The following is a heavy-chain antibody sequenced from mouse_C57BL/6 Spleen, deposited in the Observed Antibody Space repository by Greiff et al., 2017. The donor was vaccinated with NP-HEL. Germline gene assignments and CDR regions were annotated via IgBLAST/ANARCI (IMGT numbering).Heavy chain of an antibody. V-gene: IGHV1-69*01. CDR3: ARGGTFAY. CDR1: GYTFTSYW. CDR2: IDPSDSYT. J-gene: IGHJ3*01. Sequence: QVQLQQPGAELVMPGASVKLSCKASGYTFTSYWMHWVKQRPGQGLEWIGEIDPSDSYTNYNQKFKGKSTLTVDKSSSTANMQLSSLTSEDSAVYYCARGGTFAYWGQGTLVTVSA. D-gene: IGHD3-1*01.